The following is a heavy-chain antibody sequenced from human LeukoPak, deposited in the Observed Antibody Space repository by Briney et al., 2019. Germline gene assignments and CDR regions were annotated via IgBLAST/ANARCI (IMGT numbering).Heavy chain of an antibody. J-gene: IGHJ4*02. D-gene: IGHD1-26*01. CDR1: GGSVSSGSYY. CDR3: VRDRVWELQSLRYFDY. CDR2: IYYSGST. V-gene: IGHV4-61*01. Sequence: KPSETLSLTCTVSGGSVSSGSYYWSWIRQPPGKGLEWIGYIYYSGSTNYNPSLESRVTISVDTSKNEFSLRLSSVTAADTAVYYCVRDRVWELQSLRYFDYWGQGTLVTVSS.